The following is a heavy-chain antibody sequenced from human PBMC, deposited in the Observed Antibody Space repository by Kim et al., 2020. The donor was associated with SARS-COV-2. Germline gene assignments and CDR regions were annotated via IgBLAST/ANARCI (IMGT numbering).Heavy chain of an antibody. CDR1: GFTFSSYS. Sequence: GGSLRLSCAASGFTFSSYSMNWVRQAPGKGLEWVSYISSSSSTIYYADSVKGRFTISRDNAKNSLYLQMNSLRAEDTAVYYCARGGEVLLWFGELLYPPDYWGQGTLVTVSS. D-gene: IGHD3-10*01. CDR2: ISSSSSTI. J-gene: IGHJ4*02. CDR3: ARGGEVLLWFGELLYPPDY. V-gene: IGHV3-48*04.